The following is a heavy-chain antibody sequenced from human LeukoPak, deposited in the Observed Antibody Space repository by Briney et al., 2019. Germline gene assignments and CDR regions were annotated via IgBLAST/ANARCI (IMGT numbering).Heavy chain of an antibody. CDR3: ARDLGPGTVAGLDY. CDR1: GFTFSSYA. Sequence: GGSLRLSCAASGFTFSSYAMHWVRQAPGKGLEWVAVISYDGSNKYYADSVKGRFTISRDNSKNTLYLQMNSLRSDDTAVYYCARDLGPGTVAGLDYWGQGTLVTVSS. D-gene: IGHD6-19*01. J-gene: IGHJ4*02. V-gene: IGHV3-30*04. CDR2: ISYDGSNK.